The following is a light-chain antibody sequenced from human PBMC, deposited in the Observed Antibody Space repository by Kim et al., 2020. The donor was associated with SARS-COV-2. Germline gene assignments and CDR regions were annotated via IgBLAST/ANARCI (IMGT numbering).Light chain of an antibody. CDR3: QQYAYWRA. CDR2: GAS. V-gene: IGKV3-15*01. Sequence: SLSPGERATRSCRASQSISSSLAWYQQKPGQAPRVLIDGASARATGIPARFSGSGSGTEFTLTISNLQSEDFAVYYCQQYAYWRAFGQGTRLEIK. J-gene: IGKJ5*01. CDR1: QSISSS.